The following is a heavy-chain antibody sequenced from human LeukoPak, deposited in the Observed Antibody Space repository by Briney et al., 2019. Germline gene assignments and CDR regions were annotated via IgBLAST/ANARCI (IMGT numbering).Heavy chain of an antibody. D-gene: IGHD3-3*01. CDR3: AKHIYGVVSIQQ. Sequence: GGSLRLSCAASGFTLSDHYMDWVRQAPGKGLEWVGRIRSRADGGTAEYATAVEGRFTISRDDSTNTLYLHMSNVKTEDTAVCYCAKHIYGVVSIQQWGQGTLVTVSS. J-gene: IGHJ1*01. CDR2: IRSRADGGTA. CDR1: GFTLSDHY. V-gene: IGHV3-15*01.